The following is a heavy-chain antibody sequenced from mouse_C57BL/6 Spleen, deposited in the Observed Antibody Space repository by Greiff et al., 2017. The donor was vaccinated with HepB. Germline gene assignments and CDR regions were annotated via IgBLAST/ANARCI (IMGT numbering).Heavy chain of an antibody. V-gene: IGHV1-50*01. CDR1: GYTFTSYW. D-gene: IGHD1-1*01. CDR2: IDPSDSYT. J-gene: IGHJ4*01. CDR3: ARRVTTVLEDYAMDY. Sequence: QVQLQQPGAELVKPGASVKLSCKASGYTFTSYWMQWVKQRPGQGLEWIGEIDPSDSYTNYNQKFKGKATLTVDTTSSTAYMQLSSLTSEDSAVYYCARRVTTVLEDYAMDYWGQGTSVTDSS.